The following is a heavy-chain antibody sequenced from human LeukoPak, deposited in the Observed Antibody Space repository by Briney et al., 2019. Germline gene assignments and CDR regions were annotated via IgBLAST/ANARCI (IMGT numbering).Heavy chain of an antibody. D-gene: IGHD6-13*01. J-gene: IGHJ4*02. Sequence: GGSLRLSCAASGFTFSSYWRSWVRQAPGKGLEWVANIKEDGSEKYYVDSVKGRFTISRDNAKNSLYLQMNSLRAEDTAVYYCASGRQLGYWGQGTLVTVSS. V-gene: IGHV3-7*03. CDR3: ASGRQLGY. CDR1: GFTFSSYW. CDR2: IKEDGSEK.